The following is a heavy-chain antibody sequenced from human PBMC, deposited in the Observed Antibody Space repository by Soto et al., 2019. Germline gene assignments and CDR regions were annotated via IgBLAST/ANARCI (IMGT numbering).Heavy chain of an antibody. V-gene: IGHV1-2*04. J-gene: IGHJ6*02. CDR2: INPNSGDT. CDR1: GYTFTGYF. CDR3: AREVAGGMDV. Sequence: ASVKVSCKASGYTFTGYFMHWVRQAPGQGLEWMGWINPNSGDTSYPQKFQGWVTMTRDTSINTAYMEVSRLSSDDTAVYYCAREVAGGMDVWGQGTTVTVSS.